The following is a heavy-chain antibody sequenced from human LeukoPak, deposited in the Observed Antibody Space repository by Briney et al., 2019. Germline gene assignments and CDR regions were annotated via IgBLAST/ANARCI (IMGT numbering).Heavy chain of an antibody. CDR2: TSHSGGST. V-gene: IGHV3-23*01. J-gene: IGHJ4*02. CDR1: GFTFSSYA. D-gene: IGHD2-15*01. CDR3: AKDGRRYCSGRSCYSFDY. Sequence: GGSLRLSCAASGFTFSSYAMNWVRQAPGKGLEWVSATSHSGGSTYYADSVKGRFTISRDNSKNTLYLQMNSLRAEDTAVYYCAKDGRRYCSGRSCYSFDYWGQGTLVTVSS.